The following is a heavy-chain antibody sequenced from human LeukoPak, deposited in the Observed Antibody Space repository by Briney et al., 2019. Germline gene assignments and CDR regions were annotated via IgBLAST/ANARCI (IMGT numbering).Heavy chain of an antibody. J-gene: IGHJ4*02. CDR3: AKAPSYGEEIDY. V-gene: IGHV3-23*01. CDR1: GFTFSSYW. Sequence: GGSLRLSCAASGFTFSSYWMSWVRQAPGKGLEWVSAISGSGGSTYYADSVKGRFTISRDNSKNTLYLQMNSLRAEDTAVYYCAKAPSYGEEIDYWGQGTLVTVSS. D-gene: IGHD4-17*01. CDR2: ISGSGGST.